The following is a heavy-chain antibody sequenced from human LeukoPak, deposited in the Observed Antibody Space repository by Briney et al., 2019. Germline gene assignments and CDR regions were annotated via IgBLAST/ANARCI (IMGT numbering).Heavy chain of an antibody. CDR1: GGSFSGYY. J-gene: IGHJ3*02. Sequence: SETLSLTCAVYGGSFSGYYWSWIRQPPGKGLEWIGYIHYSGSTNYNTSLKSRVTISVDTSKNQFSLKLSSVTAADTAVYYCARDEGRGAFEIWGQGTMVTVSS. CDR3: ARDEGRGAFEI. CDR2: IHYSGST. V-gene: IGHV4-59*01.